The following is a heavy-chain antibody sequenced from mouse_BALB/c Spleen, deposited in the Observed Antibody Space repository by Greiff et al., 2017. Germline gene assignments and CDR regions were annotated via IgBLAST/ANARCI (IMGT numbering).Heavy chain of an antibody. Sequence: DVKLVESGAELVKPGASVKLSCTASGFNIKDTYMHWVKQRPEQGLEWIGRIDPANGNTKYDPKFQGKATITADTSSNTAYLQLSSLTSEDTAVYYCASGLLPTWFAYWGQGTLVTVSA. V-gene: IGHV14-3*02. CDR2: IDPANGNT. CDR3: ASGLLPTWFAY. CDR1: GFNIKDTY. J-gene: IGHJ3*01. D-gene: IGHD2-3*01.